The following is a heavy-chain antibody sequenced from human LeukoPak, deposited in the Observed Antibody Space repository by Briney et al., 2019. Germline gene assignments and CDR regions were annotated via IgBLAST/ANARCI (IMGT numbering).Heavy chain of an antibody. CDR1: GGSISSGGYY. Sequence: SETLSLTCTVSGGSISSGGYYWSWIRQHPGKGLEWIGYIYYSGSTYYNPSLKNRVTISVGTSKNQFSLKLSSVTAADTAVYYCARVENVIYYDSRAGAFDIWGQGTMVTVSS. J-gene: IGHJ3*02. V-gene: IGHV4-31*03. D-gene: IGHD3-22*01. CDR3: ARVENVIYYDSRAGAFDI. CDR2: IYYSGST.